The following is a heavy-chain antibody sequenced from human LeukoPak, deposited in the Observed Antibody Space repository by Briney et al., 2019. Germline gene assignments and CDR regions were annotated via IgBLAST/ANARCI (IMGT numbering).Heavy chain of an antibody. CDR3: AAVSYYLDY. D-gene: IGHD6-6*01. J-gene: IGHJ4*02. CDR1: GGSMISSIHF. CDR2: ISYSGGT. Sequence: PSETLSLTCSVSGGSMISSIHFWGWTRQPPGKGLEWLGSISYSGGTAYNPSLRSRVTISVDTSKNQFSLKLSSVTAADTAVYYCAAVSYYLDYWGQGTLVTVSS. V-gene: IGHV4-39*01.